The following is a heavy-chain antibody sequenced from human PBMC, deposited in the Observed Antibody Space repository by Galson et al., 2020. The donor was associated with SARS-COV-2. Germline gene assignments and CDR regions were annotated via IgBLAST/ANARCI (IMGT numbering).Heavy chain of an antibody. CDR2: INHSGNT. Sequence: SETLSLTCAVYGGSFSGYYWSWIRQPPGKGLEWIGEINHSGNTNYNPSLKSRVTISVDTSKNQFSLKLSSMTAADTAVYYCARGTVVVADNYYFYGMDVWGQGTTVIVSS. D-gene: IGHD2-15*01. CDR3: ARGTVVVADNYYFYGMDV. CDR1: GGSFSGYY. J-gene: IGHJ6*02. V-gene: IGHV4-34*01.